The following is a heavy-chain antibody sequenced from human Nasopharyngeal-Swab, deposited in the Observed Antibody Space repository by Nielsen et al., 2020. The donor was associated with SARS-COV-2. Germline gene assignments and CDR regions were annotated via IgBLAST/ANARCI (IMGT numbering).Heavy chain of an antibody. CDR3: ARDGFGESPYYYYYGMDV. D-gene: IGHD3-10*01. CDR1: GFTFSNYS. Sequence: GGSLRLSCAASGFTFSNYSMNWVRQAPGKGLEWVSSISSSTSYIYYADSVKGRFTISRDNAKNSLYLQINSLRAEDTAVYYCARDGFGESPYYYYYGMDVWGQGTTVTVSS. CDR2: ISSSTSYI. V-gene: IGHV3-21*01. J-gene: IGHJ6*02.